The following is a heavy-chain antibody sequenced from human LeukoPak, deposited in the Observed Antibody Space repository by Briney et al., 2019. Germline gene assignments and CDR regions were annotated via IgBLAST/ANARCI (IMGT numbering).Heavy chain of an antibody. CDR3: ASRGYCGGDCYDAFDI. CDR2: ISGSGGST. J-gene: IGHJ3*02. CDR1: GFTFSSYA. Sequence: GGSLRLSCAASGFTFSSYAMSWVRQAPGKGLKWVSAISGSGGSTYYADSVKGRFTISRDNSKNTLYLQMNSLRAEHTAVYYCASRGYCGGDCYDAFDIWGQGTMVTVSS. V-gene: IGHV3-23*01. D-gene: IGHD2-21*01.